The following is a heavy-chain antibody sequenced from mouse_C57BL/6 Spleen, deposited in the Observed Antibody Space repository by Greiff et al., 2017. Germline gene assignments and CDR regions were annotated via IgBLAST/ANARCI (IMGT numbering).Heavy chain of an antibody. D-gene: IGHD2-3*01. Sequence: QVQLQQPGAELVRPGSSVKLSCKASGYTFTSYWMHWVKQRPIQGLEWIGNIDPSDSETHYNQKFKDKATLTVDKSSSTAYMQLRSLTSEDSAVYYCARRTYDRGFAYWGQGTLVTVSA. CDR3: ARRTYDRGFAY. CDR2: IDPSDSET. CDR1: GYTFTSYW. J-gene: IGHJ3*01. V-gene: IGHV1-52*01.